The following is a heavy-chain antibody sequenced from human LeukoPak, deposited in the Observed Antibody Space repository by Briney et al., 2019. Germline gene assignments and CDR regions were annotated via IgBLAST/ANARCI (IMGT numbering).Heavy chain of an antibody. CDR2: ISGSGGST. J-gene: IGHJ4*02. Sequence: GGSLRLFCVASGFTFSSYAMSWVRQAPGKGLEWVSAISGSGGSTYYADSVKGRFTISRDNSKNTLYLQMNSLRAEDTAVYYCAKGLRGVGATPFDYWGQGTLVTVSS. V-gene: IGHV3-23*01. D-gene: IGHD1-26*01. CDR3: AKGLRGVGATPFDY. CDR1: GFTFSSYA.